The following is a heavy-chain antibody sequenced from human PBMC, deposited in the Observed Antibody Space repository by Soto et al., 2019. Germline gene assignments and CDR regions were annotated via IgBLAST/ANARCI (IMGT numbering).Heavy chain of an antibody. J-gene: IGHJ6*02. CDR3: ASQVSYFPYHHYAMAD. CDR2: IYPSDSYT. CDR1: GYSFTSYW. Sequence: GESLKISCKSSGYSFTSYWISWGRQMPGTGLEWMGMIYPSDSYTRYSPSFQGHVTITADKSTSTAYLQWNTLKASDTAMYYCASQVSYFPYHHYAMADWGHSTKVTV. V-gene: IGHV5-51*01. D-gene: IGHD1-26*01.